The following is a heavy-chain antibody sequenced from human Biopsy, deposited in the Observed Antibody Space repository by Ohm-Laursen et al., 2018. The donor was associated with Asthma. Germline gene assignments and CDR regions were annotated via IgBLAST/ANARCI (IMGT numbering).Heavy chain of an antibody. CDR3: ARGQKSAGDRWFDP. Sequence: ASVKVSCKASGYPFIGYHIHWLRQAPGQGLEWMGRINPNSGATNYAQKFQGWFTMTRDTSISPAYMEVSRLRSDDPAVYYSARGQKSAGDRWFDPWGQGTLVTVSS. J-gene: IGHJ5*02. D-gene: IGHD6-13*01. CDR2: INPNSGAT. CDR1: GYPFIGYH. V-gene: IGHV1-2*04.